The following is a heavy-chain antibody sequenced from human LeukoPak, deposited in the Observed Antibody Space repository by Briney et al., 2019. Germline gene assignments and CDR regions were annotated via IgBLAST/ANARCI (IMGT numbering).Heavy chain of an antibody. CDR3: ARQTAMGRSGDY. J-gene: IGHJ4*02. Sequence: GESLKISCKASGYSFTSYWIGLVRQTPGKGLEWMGIIDPSDSDTRYTPSFQGQVTISADKSPSTAYLQWNSLKASDAAMYYCARQTAMGRSGDYWGQGTLVTVSS. V-gene: IGHV5-51*01. CDR2: IDPSDSDT. CDR1: GYSFTSYW. D-gene: IGHD5-18*01.